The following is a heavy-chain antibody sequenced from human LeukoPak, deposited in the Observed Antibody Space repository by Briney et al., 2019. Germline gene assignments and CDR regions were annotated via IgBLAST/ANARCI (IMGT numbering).Heavy chain of an antibody. CDR3: ARGQDDRSGTFDY. V-gene: IGHV4-61*01. CDR2: MSPSGTT. D-gene: IGHD3-22*01. CDR1: GDSVSSGSYY. Sequence: SGTLSLTCTVSGDSVSSGSYYLSWIRRPPGKGLDWIAYMSPSGTTNYNPSLKSRVTTSVDTSRTQFSLRLSSVTAADTAVYYCARGQDDRSGTFDYWGQGTLVTVSS. J-gene: IGHJ4*02.